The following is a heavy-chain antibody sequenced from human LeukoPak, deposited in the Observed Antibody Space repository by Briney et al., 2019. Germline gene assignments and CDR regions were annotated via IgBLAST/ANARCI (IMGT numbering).Heavy chain of an antibody. J-gene: IGHJ4*02. CDR1: GGTFSSHV. Sequence: SVKVSCKASGGTFSSHVFSWVRQAPGQGLEWMGGIIPIFRTANYAQKFQGRLTITADKSTSTAYMELSSLRSDDTAVYYCVRDVRLPFPRDSSGYYPGYYFDYWGQGTLVIVSS. CDR3: VRDVRLPFPRDSSGYYPGYYFDY. D-gene: IGHD3-22*01. V-gene: IGHV1-69*06. CDR2: IIPIFRTA.